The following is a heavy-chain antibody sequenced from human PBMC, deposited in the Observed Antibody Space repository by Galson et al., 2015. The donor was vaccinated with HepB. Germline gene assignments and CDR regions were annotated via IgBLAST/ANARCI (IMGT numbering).Heavy chain of an antibody. CDR3: ARSKPPVGRYIYDSRNGEGPYYFHY. J-gene: IGHJ4*02. Sequence: SVKVSCKASGFTFTSYAIQWVRQAPGQRLEWMGWINAGNGNTKYSQKFQGRLTITRDTSATTVYMELSSLKSEDTAVYYCARSKPPVGRYIYDSRNGEGPYYFHYWGQGTLVTVSS. V-gene: IGHV1-3*01. CDR1: GFTFTSYA. D-gene: IGHD3-22*01. CDR2: INAGNGNT.